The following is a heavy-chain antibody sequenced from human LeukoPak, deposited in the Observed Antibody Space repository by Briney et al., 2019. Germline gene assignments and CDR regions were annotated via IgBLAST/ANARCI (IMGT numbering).Heavy chain of an antibody. V-gene: IGHV3-23*01. CDR2: INGADTTT. Sequence: PGGSLRLSCAASGLTFRNYAMSWVRQAPGKGLEWVSGINGADTTTLYAASVKGRSTISRDNSKNAFSLQMTILRAEDTPVYYCVRKQWGEQYWYFDLWGRGTLVTVSS. CDR1: GLTFRNYA. J-gene: IGHJ2*01. CDR3: VRKQWGEQYWYFDL. D-gene: IGHD1/OR15-1a*01.